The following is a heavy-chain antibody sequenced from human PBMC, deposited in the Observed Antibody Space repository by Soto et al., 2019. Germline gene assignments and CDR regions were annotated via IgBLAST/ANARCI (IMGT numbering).Heavy chain of an antibody. D-gene: IGHD6-6*01. CDR2: IIPIFGTA. Sequence: ASVKVSCKSSGGTFSSYAISWVRQAPGQGLEWMGGIIPIFGTANYAQKFQGRVTITADESTSTAYMELSSLRSEDTAVYYCARQGAARPGYYYGMDVWGQGTTVTVSS. V-gene: IGHV1-69*13. J-gene: IGHJ6*02. CDR3: ARQGAARPGYYYGMDV. CDR1: GGTFSSYA.